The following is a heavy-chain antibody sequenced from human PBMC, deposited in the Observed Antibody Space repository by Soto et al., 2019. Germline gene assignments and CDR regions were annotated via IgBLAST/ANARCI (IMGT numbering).Heavy chain of an antibody. Sequence: GGSLRLSCVASGFTFSRYGMHWVRQAPGEGLEWMAVIVNDGSSRYYADSVKGRFTISRDNSKNTLYLEMNSLGVDDTAMYYCPRDAESEANGIDYWGQGTLVTVSS. CDR2: IVNDGSSR. CDR1: GFTFSRYG. J-gene: IGHJ4*02. D-gene: IGHD5-12*01. CDR3: PRDAESEANGIDY. V-gene: IGHV3-33*01.